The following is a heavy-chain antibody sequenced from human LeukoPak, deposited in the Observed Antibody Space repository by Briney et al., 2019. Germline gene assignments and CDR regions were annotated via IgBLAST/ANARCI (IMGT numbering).Heavy chain of an antibody. CDR1: GYTFTSYG. J-gene: IGHJ5*02. Sequence: ASVKVSCKASGYTFTSYGISWVRQAPGQGLEWMGWISAYNGNTNYAQKLQGRVTMTTDKSTSQGYMELRSLRSDDTGVYYCARCPVVAPVAKTLRLDPWGQGTLVTVSS. CDR3: ARCPVVAPVAKTLRLDP. D-gene: IGHD2-2*01. V-gene: IGHV1-18*01. CDR2: ISAYNGNT.